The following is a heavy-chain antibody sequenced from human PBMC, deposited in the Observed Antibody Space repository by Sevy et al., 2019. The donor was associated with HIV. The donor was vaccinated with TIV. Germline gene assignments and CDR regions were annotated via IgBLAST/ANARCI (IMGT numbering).Heavy chain of an antibody. CDR1: GFTFSNAW. D-gene: IGHD5-12*01. J-gene: IGHJ6*03. CDR3: TTPLPVEMATIGYYYYMDV. Sequence: GGSLRLSCAASGFTFSNAWMSWVRQAPGKGLEWVGRIKSKTDGGTTDYAAPVKGRFTIPRDDSKNKPYLQMNSLKTEDTAVYYCTTPLPVEMATIGYYYYMDVWGKGTTVTVSS. CDR2: IKSKTDGGTT. V-gene: IGHV3-15*01.